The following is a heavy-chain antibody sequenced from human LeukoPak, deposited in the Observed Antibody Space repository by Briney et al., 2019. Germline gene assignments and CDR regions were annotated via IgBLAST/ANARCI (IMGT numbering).Heavy chain of an antibody. CDR3: ASITTVTTYYYYYYYMDV. CDR2: MYYSGST. CDR1: GGSISSGDYY. D-gene: IGHD4-11*01. J-gene: IGHJ6*03. Sequence: SQTLSLTCTVSGGSISSGDYYWSWIRQPPGKGLEWIGYMYYSGSTYYNPSLKSRVTISVDTSKNQFSLKLSSVTAADTAVYYCASITTVTTYYYYYYYMDVWGKGTTVTVSS. V-gene: IGHV4-30-4*08.